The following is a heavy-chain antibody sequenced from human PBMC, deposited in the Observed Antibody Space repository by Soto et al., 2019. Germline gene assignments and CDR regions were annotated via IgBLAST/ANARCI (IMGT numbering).Heavy chain of an antibody. CDR1: GFTFSSYA. CDR3: AREGYSYGFGRYYFDY. D-gene: IGHD5-18*01. CDR2: IWYDGSNK. J-gene: IGHJ4*02. V-gene: IGHV3-33*08. Sequence: GGSLRLSCAASGFTFSSYAMSWVRQAPGKGLEWVAVIWYDGSNKYYADSVKGRFTISRDNSKNTLYLQMNSLRAEDTAVYYCAREGYSYGFGRYYFDYWGQGTLVTVSS.